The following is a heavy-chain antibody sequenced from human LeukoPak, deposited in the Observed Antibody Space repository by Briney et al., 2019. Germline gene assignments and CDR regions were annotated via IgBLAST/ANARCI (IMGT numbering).Heavy chain of an antibody. Sequence: SETPSLTCAVYGGSFSGYYWSWIRQPPGKGLEWIGEINHSGSTNYNPSLKSRVTISVDTSKNQFSLKLSSVTAADTAVYYCASQYYYDSSGYYYYFDYWGQGTLVTVSS. D-gene: IGHD3-22*01. V-gene: IGHV4-34*01. CDR3: ASQYYYDSSGYYYYFDY. CDR1: GGSFSGYY. J-gene: IGHJ4*02. CDR2: INHSGST.